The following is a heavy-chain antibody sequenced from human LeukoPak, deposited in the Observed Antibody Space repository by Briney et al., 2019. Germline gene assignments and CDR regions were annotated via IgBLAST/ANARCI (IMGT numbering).Heavy chain of an antibody. CDR1: GFTFSSYG. CDR2: IRYDGSNK. J-gene: IGHJ4*02. CDR3: AIDRVIVGARYIDY. V-gene: IGHV3-30*02. D-gene: IGHD1-26*01. Sequence: PGGSLRLSCAASGFTFSSYGMHWVRQAPGKGLEGVAFIRYDGSNKYYADSVKGRFTISRDNSKNTLYLQMNSLRAEDTAVYYCAIDRVIVGARYIDYWGQGTLVTVSS.